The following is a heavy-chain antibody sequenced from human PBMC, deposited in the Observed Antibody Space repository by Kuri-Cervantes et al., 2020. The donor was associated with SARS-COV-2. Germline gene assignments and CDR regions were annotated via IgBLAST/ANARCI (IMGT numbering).Heavy chain of an antibody. CDR1: GGSISSYY. CDR2: IYYSGST. J-gene: IGHJ6*03. V-gene: IGHV4-59*01. Sequence: ESLKISCTVSGGSISSYYWSWIRQPPGKGLEWIGYIYYSGSTNYNPSLKSRVTISVDTSKNQFSLKLSSVTAADTAVYYCARGAWVQSYYYYYYYMDVWGKGTTVTVSS. D-gene: IGHD5-18*01. CDR3: ARGAWVQSYYYYYYYMDV.